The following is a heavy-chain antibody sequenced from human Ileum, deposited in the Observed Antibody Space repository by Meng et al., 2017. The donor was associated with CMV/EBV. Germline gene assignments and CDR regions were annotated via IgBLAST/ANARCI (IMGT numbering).Heavy chain of an antibody. D-gene: IGHD3-16*01. CDR3: TSKGV. J-gene: IGHJ4*02. CDR2: IKQDGYEK. CDR1: GFTVNSYW. Sequence: GESLRLSCAASGFTVNSYWLSWVRQAPGKGLEWVANIKQDGYEKYYVDSVKGRFTISRDNAKNSLYLQMNSLRAEDTAVYYCTSKGVWGQGTLVTVSS. V-gene: IGHV3-7*01.